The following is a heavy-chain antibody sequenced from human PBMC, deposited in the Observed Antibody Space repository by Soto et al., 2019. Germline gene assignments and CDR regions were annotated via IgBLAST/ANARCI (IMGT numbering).Heavy chain of an antibody. J-gene: IGHJ4*02. CDR3: AGEGGIVGATAADY. CDR2: IYYSGST. Sequence: QVQLQESGPGLVKPSQTLSLTCTVSGGSISSGGYYWSWIRQHPGKGLEWIGYIYYSGSTYDNPSLRSVVTVAVDTSKNQFALKLSSVTAADTAVYYWAGEGGIVGATAADYWGQGTLVTVSS. V-gene: IGHV4-31*01. CDR1: GGSISSGGYY. D-gene: IGHD1-26*01.